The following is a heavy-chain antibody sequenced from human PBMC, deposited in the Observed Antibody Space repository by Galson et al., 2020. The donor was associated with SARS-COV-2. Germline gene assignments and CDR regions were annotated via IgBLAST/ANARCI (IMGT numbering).Heavy chain of an antibody. CDR3: ARIPWVGASTYCYYYVMDF. CDR2: IDWDDDK. Sequence: SGPTLVKPTQTLTLTCTFSGFSLSTSGMCVSWIRQPPGKALEWLALIDWDDDKYYSTSLKTRLTISKDTSKNQVVLTMTNMDPVDTATYYFARIPWVGASTYCYYYVMDFWGQGTTATVSS. J-gene: IGHJ6*02. CDR1: GFSLSTSGMC. D-gene: IGHD1-26*01. V-gene: IGHV2-70*01.